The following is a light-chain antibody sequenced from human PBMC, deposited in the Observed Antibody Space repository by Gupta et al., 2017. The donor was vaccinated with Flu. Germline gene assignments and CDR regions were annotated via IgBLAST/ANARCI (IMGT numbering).Light chain of an antibody. J-gene: IGKJ1*01. V-gene: IGKV3-20*01. CDR3: QQDGSSSWT. CDR1: QSVSSSY. Sequence: ETALTQSPGTLSLSPGERATLSCRASQSVSSSYLAWYQQKPGQAPRPLIYGASSRATGIPDRFSGSGSGTDFTLTISRPEPEDFAVYYCQQDGSSSWTFGQGTKVEIK. CDR2: GAS.